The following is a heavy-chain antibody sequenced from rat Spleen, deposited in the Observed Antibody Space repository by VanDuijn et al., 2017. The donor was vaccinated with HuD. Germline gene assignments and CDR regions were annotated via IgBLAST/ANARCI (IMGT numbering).Heavy chain of an antibody. V-gene: IGHV5-22*01. Sequence: EVQLVESDGGLVQPGRSLKLSCAASGFTFSDYYMAWVRQAPTKGLEWVATISYEGSITYYGDSVKGRFTMSRDNAKSTLYLQMNSLRSEDTATYYCARGHTLGMDYFDYWGQGVMVTVSS. CDR3: ARGHTLGMDYFDY. CDR1: GFTFSDYY. D-gene: IGHD1-7*01. J-gene: IGHJ2*01. CDR2: ISYEGSIT.